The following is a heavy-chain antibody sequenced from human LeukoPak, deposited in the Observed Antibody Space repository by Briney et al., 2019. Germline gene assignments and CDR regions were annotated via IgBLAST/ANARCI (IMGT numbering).Heavy chain of an antibody. D-gene: IGHD2-2*02. CDR3: AREGYCSSTSCYIDY. V-gene: IGHV3-30*01. J-gene: IGHJ4*02. CDR2: ISYDGSNK. CDR1: GFTFSSYA. Sequence: PGGSLTLSCAASGFTFSSYAMHWVRQARGKGLEWVAVISYDGSNKYYADSVKGRFTISRDNSKNTLYLQMNSLRAEDTAVYYCAREGYCSSTSCYIDYWGQGTLVTVSS.